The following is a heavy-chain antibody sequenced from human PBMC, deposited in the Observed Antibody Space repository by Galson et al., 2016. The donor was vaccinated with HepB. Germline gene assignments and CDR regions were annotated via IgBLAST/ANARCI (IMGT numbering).Heavy chain of an antibody. D-gene: IGHD3-22*01. Sequence: SGYTFTSYYMHWVRQAPGQGLEWMGIINPSGGSTSYAQKFQGRVTVTRDTSTSTVYMELSSLRSEDTAVYYCARDSPYYYDSSGYYYYYYYYGMDVWGQGTTVTVSS. CDR3: ARDSPYYYDSSGYYYYYYYYGMDV. CDR1: GYTFTSYY. J-gene: IGHJ6*02. V-gene: IGHV1-46*01. CDR2: INPSGGST.